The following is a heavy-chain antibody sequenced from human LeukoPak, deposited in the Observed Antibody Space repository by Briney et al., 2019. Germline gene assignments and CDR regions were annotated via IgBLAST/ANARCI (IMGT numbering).Heavy chain of an antibody. J-gene: IGHJ4*01. CDR2: IRPDGSAQ. CDR3: AKWGYISGYYYDF. CDR1: GFSFSSHW. D-gene: IGHD6-19*01. Sequence: GGSLRLSCAASGFSFSSHWMSWVRRAPGKGLEWVANIRPDGSAQYYVDSVKGRFTISRDNAKNSLFLHMNSLRAEDTALYYCAKWGYISGYYYDFWGHGTLVTVSS. V-gene: IGHV3-7*03.